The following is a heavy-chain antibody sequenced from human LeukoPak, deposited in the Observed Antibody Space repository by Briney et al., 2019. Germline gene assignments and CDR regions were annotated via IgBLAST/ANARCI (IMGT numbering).Heavy chain of an antibody. D-gene: IGHD2-2*01. CDR3: AQDLAYCSSTSCLP. CDR1: GFTVSSYA. V-gene: IGHV3-23*01. Sequence: GGSVRLSCAASGFTVSSYAMNWVRQAPGKGLEWVSSISGSGGSTYYADSVKGRFTISRDNSKNTLYLQMNSLRAEDTAIYYCAQDLAYCSSTSCLPWGQGTLVTVSS. CDR2: ISGSGGST. J-gene: IGHJ5*02.